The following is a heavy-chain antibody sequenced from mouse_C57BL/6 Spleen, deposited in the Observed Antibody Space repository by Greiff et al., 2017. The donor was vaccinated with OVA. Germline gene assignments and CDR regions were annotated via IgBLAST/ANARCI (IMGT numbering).Heavy chain of an antibody. CDR1: GYAFSSSW. V-gene: IGHV1-82*01. CDR2: IYPGDGDT. CDR3: SRGVYAMDY. Sequence: QVQLQQSGPELVKPGASVKISCKASGYAFSSSWMNWVKQRPGKGLEWIGRIYPGDGDTNYNGKFKGKATLTADKSSSTAYLQLSSLPSEDSAVDCCSRGVYAMDYWGQGTSVTVSS. J-gene: IGHJ4*01.